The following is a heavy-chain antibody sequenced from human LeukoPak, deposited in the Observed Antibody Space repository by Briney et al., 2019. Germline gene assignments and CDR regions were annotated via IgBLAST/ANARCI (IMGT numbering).Heavy chain of an antibody. V-gene: IGHV1-18*01. Sequence: WASVKVSCKASGYTFTSYGISWVRQAPGQGLEWMGRISAYNGNTNYAQKLQGRVTMTTDTSTSTAYMELRSLRSDDTAVYYCARDPLKENYYYGSGSYPIDYWGQGTLVTVSS. J-gene: IGHJ4*02. CDR3: ARDPLKENYYYGSGSYPIDY. D-gene: IGHD3-10*01. CDR2: ISAYNGNT. CDR1: GYTFTSYG.